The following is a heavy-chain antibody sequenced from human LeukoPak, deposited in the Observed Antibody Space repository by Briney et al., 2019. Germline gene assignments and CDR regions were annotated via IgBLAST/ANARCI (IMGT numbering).Heavy chain of an antibody. D-gene: IGHD3-3*01. CDR3: ASTVLYDFWSGYYLY. V-gene: IGHV4-34*01. CDR2: INHSGST. CDR1: DGSFSGYY. J-gene: IGHJ4*02. Sequence: SETLSLTCAVYDGSFSGYYWSWIRQPPGKGLEWIGEINHSGSTNYNPSLKSRVTISVDTSKNQFSLKPSSVTAADTAVYYCASTVLYDFWSGYYLYWGQGTLVTVSS.